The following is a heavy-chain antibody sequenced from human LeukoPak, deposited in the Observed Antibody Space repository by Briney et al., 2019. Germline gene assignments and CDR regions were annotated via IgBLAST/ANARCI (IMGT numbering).Heavy chain of an antibody. V-gene: IGHV3-23*01. CDR1: GFTFSTYA. CDR2: ITSSGEST. D-gene: IGHD3-22*01. Sequence: GGSLRLSCAASGFTFSTYAMSWVRQAPGKGLEWVSSITSSGESTYYAGSVKGQFTISRDNSKNTVYLQMNSLRAEDTAVYYCTRAKYSYGMYYYDSREWGYFDYWGQGTLVTVSS. CDR3: TRAKYSYGMYYYDSREWGYFDY. J-gene: IGHJ4*02.